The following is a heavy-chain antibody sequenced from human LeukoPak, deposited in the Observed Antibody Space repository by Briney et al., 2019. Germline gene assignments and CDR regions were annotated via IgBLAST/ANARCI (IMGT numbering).Heavy chain of an antibody. Sequence: GGSLRLSCAASGFTFSSYGMHWVRQAPGKGLEWVAVISYDGSNKYYADSVKGRFTISRDNSKNTLYLQMNSLRAEDTAVYYCARVGVTTGYYYYYYYMDVWGKGTTVTVSS. CDR1: GFTFSSYG. V-gene: IGHV3-30*03. D-gene: IGHD4-11*01. CDR3: ARVGVTTGYYYYYYYMDV. J-gene: IGHJ6*03. CDR2: ISYDGSNK.